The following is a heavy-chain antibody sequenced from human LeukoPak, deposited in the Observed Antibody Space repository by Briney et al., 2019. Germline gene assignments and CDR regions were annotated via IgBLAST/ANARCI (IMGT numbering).Heavy chain of an antibody. J-gene: IGHJ5*02. CDR3: VRASRSGRCNVGGIRPFAR. CDR1: GFTFSDYY. CDR2: IWNDGSNE. Sequence: GGSLRLSCAASGFTFSDYYMSWIRQAPGKGLEWVAIIWNDGSNENYADSVKGRFTISRDNSQNTLNLQMNSLRPEDTGVYFCVRASRSGRCNVGGIRPFARWGLGTLVTVSS. V-gene: IGHV3-33*08. D-gene: IGHD6-19*01.